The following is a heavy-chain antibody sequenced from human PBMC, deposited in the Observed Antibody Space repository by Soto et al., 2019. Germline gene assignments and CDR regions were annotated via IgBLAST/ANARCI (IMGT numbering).Heavy chain of an antibody. D-gene: IGHD6-13*01. CDR1: GFTFSSYG. Sequence: GGSLRLSCAASGFTFSSYGMHWVRQAPGKGLEWVAVIWYDGSNKYYADSVKGRFTISRDNSKNTLYLQMNSLRAEDTAVYYCARGGDSSSWRYYYYMDVWGKGTTVTVSS. V-gene: IGHV3-33*01. J-gene: IGHJ6*03. CDR2: IWYDGSNK. CDR3: ARGGDSSSWRYYYYMDV.